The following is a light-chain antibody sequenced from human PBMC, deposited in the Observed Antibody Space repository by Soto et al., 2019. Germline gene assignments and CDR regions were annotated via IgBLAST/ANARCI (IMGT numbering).Light chain of an antibody. CDR2: YDS. Sequence: SSVLTQPPSVSVAPGNTARITCGGNNIRTKAVHWYQQEAGQAPVLVIYYDSDRPSGIPERFSGSNSGTTAILTISRVEAGDEADYYCQVWDSNTDHVVFGGGTKLTVL. CDR1: NIRTKA. CDR3: QVWDSNTDHVV. J-gene: IGLJ2*01. V-gene: IGLV3-21*04.